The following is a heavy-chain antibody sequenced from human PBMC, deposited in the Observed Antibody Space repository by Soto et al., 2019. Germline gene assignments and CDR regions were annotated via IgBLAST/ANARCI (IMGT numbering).Heavy chain of an antibody. CDR2: IIPILGIA. J-gene: IGHJ6*02. CDR1: GGTFSSYT. CDR3: ARGGLILTGYWDYYYYGMDV. Sequence: QVQLVQSGAEVKKPGSSVKVSCKASGGTFSSYTISWVRQAPGQGLEWMGRIIPILGIANYAQKFQGRVTITADKSTSTAYMELSSLRSEDTAVYYCARGGLILTGYWDYYYYGMDVWGQGTTVTVSS. D-gene: IGHD3-9*01. V-gene: IGHV1-69*02.